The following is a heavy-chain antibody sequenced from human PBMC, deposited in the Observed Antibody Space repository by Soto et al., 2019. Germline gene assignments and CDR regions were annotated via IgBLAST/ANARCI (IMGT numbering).Heavy chain of an antibody. V-gene: IGHV3-15*07. CDR1: GFPFSNAW. J-gene: IGHJ4*02. CDR2: IKSKTDGGTT. D-gene: IGHD3-22*01. Sequence: PGGSLRLTCAASGFPFSNAWMNWVRQAPGKGLEWVGRIKSKTDGGTTDYAAPVKGRFTISRDDSKDTLYLQMNSLKTEDTAVCYCTTEFDYYDSSGYYYATDYWGQGVLVTVSS. CDR3: TTEFDYYDSSGYYYATDY.